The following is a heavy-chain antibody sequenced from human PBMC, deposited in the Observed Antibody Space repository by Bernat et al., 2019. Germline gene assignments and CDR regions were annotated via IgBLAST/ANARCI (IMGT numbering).Heavy chain of an antibody. CDR3: ARDGQLLYLGEKLDAFVI. CDR2: ISYDGSNK. Sequence: QVQLVESGGGVAQPGRSLILSCAASGFTFSSYAMHWVRQAPGKGLEWVAVISYDGSNKYYADSVKGRFTISRDNSKNTLYLQMNSLRAEDTAVYYCARDGQLLYLGEKLDAFVIWRQGTVVTVYS. J-gene: IGHJ3*02. D-gene: IGHD2-2*02. CDR1: GFTFSSYA. V-gene: IGHV3-30-3*01.